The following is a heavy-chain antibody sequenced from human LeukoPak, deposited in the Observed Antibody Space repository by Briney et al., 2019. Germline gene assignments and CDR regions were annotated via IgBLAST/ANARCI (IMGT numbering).Heavy chain of an antibody. V-gene: IGHV1-18*01. CDR1: GYTFTSYG. D-gene: IGHD6-19*01. J-gene: IGHJ4*02. CDR3: ARARGPYSWWLAPNFDY. Sequence: ASVMVSCKASGYTFTSYGISWVRQAPGQGLEWMGWISAYNGNTNYAQKLQGRVTMTTDTSTSTAYMELRSLRSGDTAVYYCARARGPYSWWLAPNFDYWGQGTLVTVSS. CDR2: ISAYNGNT.